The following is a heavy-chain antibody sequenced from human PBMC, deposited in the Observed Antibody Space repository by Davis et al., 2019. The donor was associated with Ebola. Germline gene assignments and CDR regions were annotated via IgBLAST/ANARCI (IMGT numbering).Heavy chain of an antibody. J-gene: IGHJ4*02. CDR3: ARRGYDYGDY. CDR1: GGSISSSSYY. CDR2: IYYSGST. V-gene: IGHV4-39*01. Sequence: PSETLSLTCTVSGGSISSSSYYWGWIRQPPGKGLEWIGSIYYSGSTYYNPSLKSRVTISVDTSKNQFSLKLSSVTAADTAVYYCARRGYDYGDYWGQGTLVTVSS. D-gene: IGHD3-16*01.